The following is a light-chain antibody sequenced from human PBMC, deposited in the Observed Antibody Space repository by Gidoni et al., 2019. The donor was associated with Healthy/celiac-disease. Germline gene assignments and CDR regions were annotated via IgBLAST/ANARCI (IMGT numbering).Light chain of an antibody. Sequence: QSALTQPASVSGSPGQSITFSCTGTSSDVGGYNYVSWYQQHPGKAPKLMIYDVSNRPSGVSKRFSGSKSGNTASLTISGLQAEDEADYYCSSYTSRSTLVVFGGGTKLTVL. CDR1: SSDVGGYNY. V-gene: IGLV2-14*01. CDR2: DVS. J-gene: IGLJ2*01. CDR3: SSYTSRSTLVV.